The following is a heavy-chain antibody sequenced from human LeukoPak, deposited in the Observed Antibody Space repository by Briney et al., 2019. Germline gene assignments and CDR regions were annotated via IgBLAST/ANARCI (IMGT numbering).Heavy chain of an antibody. CDR3: ARDSYSSGSY. D-gene: IGHD6-19*01. CDR2: IYYSGST. CDR1: GGSISSYY. V-gene: IGHV4-59*12. J-gene: IGHJ4*02. Sequence: SETLSLTCTVSGGSISSYYWSWIRQPPGKGLEWIGYIYYSGSTNYNPSLKSRVTISVDTSKNQFSLKLSSVTAADTAVYYCARDSYSSGSYWGQGTLVTVSS.